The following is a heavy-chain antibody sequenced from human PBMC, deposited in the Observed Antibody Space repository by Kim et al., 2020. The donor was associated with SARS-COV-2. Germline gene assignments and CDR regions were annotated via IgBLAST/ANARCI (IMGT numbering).Heavy chain of an antibody. J-gene: IGHJ6*02. D-gene: IGHD3-9*01. CDR3: ATGKLRYFDWLYKADYYYYGMDV. Sequence: SETLSLTCTVSGGSISSSSYYWGWIRQPPGKGLEWIGSIYYSGSTYYNPSLKSRVTISVDTSKNQFSLKLSSVTAADTAVYYCATGKLRYFDWLYKADYYYYGMDVWGQGTTVTVSS. V-gene: IGHV4-39*07. CDR2: IYYSGST. CDR1: GGSISSSSYY.